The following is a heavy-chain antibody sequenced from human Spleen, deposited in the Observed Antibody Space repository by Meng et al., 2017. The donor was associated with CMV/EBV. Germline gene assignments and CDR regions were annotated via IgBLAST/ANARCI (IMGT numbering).Heavy chain of an antibody. CDR2: IYPGDSDT. Sequence: KVSCKDSGYSFTSYWIGWVRQMPGKGLEWMGIIYPGDSDTRYSPSFQGQVTISADKSISTAYLQWSSLKASDTAMYYCARRASSTRAEDYWGQGTLVTVSS. CDR3: ARRASSTRAEDY. D-gene: IGHD2-2*01. J-gene: IGHJ4*02. CDR1: GYSFTSYW. V-gene: IGHV5-51*01.